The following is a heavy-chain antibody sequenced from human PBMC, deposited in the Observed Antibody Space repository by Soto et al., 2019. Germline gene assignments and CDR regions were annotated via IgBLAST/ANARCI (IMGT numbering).Heavy chain of an antibody. D-gene: IGHD1-26*01. J-gene: IGHJ4*02. CDR1: GFTFSNAW. Sequence: GGSLRLSCAASGFTFSNAWMNWVRQAPGKGLEWVGRIKSKTDGGTTDYAAPVKGRFTISRDDSKNTLYLQMNSLKTEDTAVYYCTTGELAYPYYFDYWGQGTLVTVSS. CDR2: IKSKTDGGTT. CDR3: TTGELAYPYYFDY. V-gene: IGHV3-15*07.